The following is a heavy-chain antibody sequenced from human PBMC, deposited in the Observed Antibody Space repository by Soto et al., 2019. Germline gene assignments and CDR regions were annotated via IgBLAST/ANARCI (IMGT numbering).Heavy chain of an antibody. CDR2: ITYNGGST. J-gene: IGHJ4*02. V-gene: IGHV3-43*01. Sequence: GGSLRLSCAASGFKFGDFTMHWVRQAPGEGLEWISFITYNGGSTYYGDSVKGRFTISRDNRKNCLSLQMNSLNKEDTAGYYCAKDGDYWGLYCARTTCLHFEKWGQGTRVT. CDR3: AKDGDYWGLYCARTTCLHFEK. CDR1: GFKFGDFT. D-gene: IGHD2-2*01.